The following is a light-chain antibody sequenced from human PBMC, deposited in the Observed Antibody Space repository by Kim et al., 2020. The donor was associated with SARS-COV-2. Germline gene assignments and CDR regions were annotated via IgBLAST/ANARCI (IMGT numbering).Light chain of an antibody. Sequence: GKTVTIPRTRSRGSIASNYVPWYQQRPGSAPTTVIYEDNQRPSGVPDRFSGSIDSSSNSASLTISGLKTEDEADYYCQSYDSSNVVFGGGTQLTVL. CDR1: RGSIASNY. CDR3: QSYDSSNVV. CDR2: EDN. V-gene: IGLV6-57*03. J-gene: IGLJ2*01.